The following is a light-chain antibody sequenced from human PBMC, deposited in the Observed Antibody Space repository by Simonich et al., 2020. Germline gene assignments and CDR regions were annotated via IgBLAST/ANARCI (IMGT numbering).Light chain of an antibody. CDR3: QQYYSTPRT. CDR1: PSVLYSSNNKNY. Sequence: DIVMTQSPDSLAVSLGERATINCKSSPSVLYSSNNKNYLAWYQQKPGHPPKLLIYWASTRESGVPDRFSGSGSGTDFTLTISSLQAEDVAVYYCQQYYSTPRTFGQGTKLEIK. J-gene: IGKJ2*01. V-gene: IGKV4-1*01. CDR2: WAS.